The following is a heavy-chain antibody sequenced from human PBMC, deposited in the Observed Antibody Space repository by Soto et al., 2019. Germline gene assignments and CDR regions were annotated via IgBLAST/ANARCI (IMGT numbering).Heavy chain of an antibody. V-gene: IGHV3-21*01. CDR3: ARTHASSGAFDI. D-gene: IGHD3-22*01. J-gene: IGHJ3*02. CDR1: GFTFSSYG. Sequence: EVQLVESGGGLVKPGGSLRLSCAASGFTFSSYGMNWVRQAPGKGLEWVSSISSSSSYKYYVDSVKGRFTISRDNAKNSLYLQMNSLRAEDTAVYYCARTHASSGAFDIWGQGTMVTVSS. CDR2: ISSSSSYK.